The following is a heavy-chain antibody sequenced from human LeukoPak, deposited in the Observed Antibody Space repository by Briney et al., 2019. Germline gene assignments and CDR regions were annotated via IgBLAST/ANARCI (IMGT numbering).Heavy chain of an antibody. Sequence: GGSLRLSCSASGFTLSSYSMHWVRQAPGKGLEYVSSSGGATYYADSVKGRFTISRDNAKNTLYLQISSLRAEDTAVYYCAYSTMVRGVIPSWYYYGMDVWGQGTTVTVSS. CDR2: SGGAT. CDR3: AYSTMVRGVIPSWYYYGMDV. D-gene: IGHD3-10*01. J-gene: IGHJ6*02. V-gene: IGHV3-64D*09. CDR1: GFTLSSYS.